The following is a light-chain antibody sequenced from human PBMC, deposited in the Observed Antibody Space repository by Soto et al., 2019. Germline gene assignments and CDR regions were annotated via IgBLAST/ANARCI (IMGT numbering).Light chain of an antibody. CDR3: AVWDDSLYV. Sequence: QSVLTQPPSASGTPGQTVTISCSGSSSNIGKNTVNWYQHLPGTAPKLLIYSNTQRPLGVPVRFSGSKSGTSASLAISGLQSDDEAAYYCAVWDDSLYVFGSGTKVTVL. J-gene: IGLJ1*01. CDR2: SNT. V-gene: IGLV1-44*01. CDR1: SSNIGKNT.